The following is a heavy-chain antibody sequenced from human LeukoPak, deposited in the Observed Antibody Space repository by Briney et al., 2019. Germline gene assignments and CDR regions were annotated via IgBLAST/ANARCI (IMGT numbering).Heavy chain of an antibody. Sequence: PGGSLRLSCAASGFTFDEYAMHWVRQAPGKGLEWVSGISWNSGSIGYADSVKGRFTISRDNAKKSLYLQMSSLRVEDTALYYCAKDVVGQYYGSGSYHYFDHWGQGMLVTVSS. CDR3: AKDVVGQYYGSGSYHYFDH. J-gene: IGHJ4*02. CDR1: GFTFDEYA. V-gene: IGHV3-9*01. CDR2: ISWNSGSI. D-gene: IGHD3-10*01.